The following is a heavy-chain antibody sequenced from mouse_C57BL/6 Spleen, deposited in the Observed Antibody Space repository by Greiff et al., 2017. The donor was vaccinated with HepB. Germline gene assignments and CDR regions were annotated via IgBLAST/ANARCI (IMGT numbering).Heavy chain of an antibody. V-gene: IGHV5-15*01. CDR3: ARLYGSSFAWFAY. CDR2: ISNLAYSI. Sequence: EVQGVESGGGLVQPGGSLKLSCAASGFTFSDYGMAWVRQAPRKGPEWVAFISNLAYSIYYADTVTGRFTISRENAKNTLYLEMSSLRSEDTAMYYCARLYGSSFAWFAYWGQGTLVTVSA. D-gene: IGHD1-1*01. CDR1: GFTFSDYG. J-gene: IGHJ3*01.